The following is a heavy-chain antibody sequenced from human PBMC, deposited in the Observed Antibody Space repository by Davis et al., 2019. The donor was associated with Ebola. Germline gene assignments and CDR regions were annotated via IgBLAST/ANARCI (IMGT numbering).Heavy chain of an antibody. Sequence: PGGSLRLSCTGSGFTFTSFRMNWVRQAPGKGLEWVSGISGGGGDTKYADSVKGRFATSRDNAKNMLFLQMNSLTAEDTALYYCARVNGAYSWYMDVWGKGTTVTVSS. CDR1: GFTFTSFR. V-gene: IGHV3-23*01. CDR2: ISGGGGDT. D-gene: IGHD2-21*01. J-gene: IGHJ6*03. CDR3: ARVNGAYSWYMDV.